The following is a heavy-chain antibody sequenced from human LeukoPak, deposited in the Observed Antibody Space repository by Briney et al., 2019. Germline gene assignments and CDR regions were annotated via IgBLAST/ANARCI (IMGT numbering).Heavy chain of an antibody. CDR1: GFTLSSYW. CDR2: IGGSGGSK. V-gene: IGHV3-23*01. J-gene: IGHJ4*02. D-gene: IGHD2-21*01. CDR3: AKIAVAPDNY. Sequence: PGGSLRLSCAASGFTLSSYWMTWVRQAPGKGLEWVSNIGGSGGSKYYRDSVKGRFTVSRDNFKNTLYLEMNSLRDEDTAVYYCAKIAVAPDNYWGQGTLVTVSS.